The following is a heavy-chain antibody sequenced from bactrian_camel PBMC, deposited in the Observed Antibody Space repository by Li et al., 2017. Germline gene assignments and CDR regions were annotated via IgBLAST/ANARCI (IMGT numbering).Heavy chain of an antibody. CDR2: TIDPYGIS. J-gene: IGHJ4*01. D-gene: IGHD1*01. CDR3: AADPLAKRACNLVRGDYKY. Sequence: VQLVESGGGSVQAGGSLTISCAFSGYTNSSYCLAWFRQVPGKEREGVATIDPYGISRYADSVKGRFAISKDNAGNTLYLQMNSLRPDEDTAMYYCAADPLAKRACNLVRGDYKYWGQGTQVTVS. CDR1: GYTNSSYC. V-gene: IGHV3S44*01.